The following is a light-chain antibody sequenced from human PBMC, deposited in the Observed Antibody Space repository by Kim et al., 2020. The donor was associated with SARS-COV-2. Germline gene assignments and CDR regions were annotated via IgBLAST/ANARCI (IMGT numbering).Light chain of an antibody. J-gene: IGKJ1*01. CDR1: QSISSW. V-gene: IGKV1-5*03. Sequence: DIQMTQSPSTLSASVGDRVTITCRASQSISSWLAWYQQKPGKAPKILIYKASSLESGVPSRFSGSGSGTEFTLTVSSLQPDDFATYYCQQYDSYPWMFGQGTKVDIK. CDR3: QQYDSYPWM. CDR2: KAS.